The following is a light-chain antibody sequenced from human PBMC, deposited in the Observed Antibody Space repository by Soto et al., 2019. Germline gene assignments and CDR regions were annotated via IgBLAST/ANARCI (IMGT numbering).Light chain of an antibody. J-gene: IGKJ1*01. CDR3: QQSYNTVWT. CDR2: AAS. Sequence: DIQMTQSPSSLSASAGDRVTITCRASQSIATFLNWYQQKPGKAPKLLISAASRLQSGVPARFSGSGSGTDFTLTISSLQPADFATYYCQQSYNTVWTFGQGTKVEIQ. CDR1: QSIATF. V-gene: IGKV1-39*01.